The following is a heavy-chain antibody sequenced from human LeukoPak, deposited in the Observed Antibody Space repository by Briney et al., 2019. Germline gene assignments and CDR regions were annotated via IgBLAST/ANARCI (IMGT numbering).Heavy chain of an antibody. CDR2: IYSGGSP. J-gene: IGHJ6*03. CDR1: GFTVSSIY. V-gene: IGHV3-66*02. Sequence: GGSLRLSCAASGFTVSSIYMSWVRQAPGKGLEWVSVIYSGGSPYYADSVKDRFTISRDNSKNTLYLQMNSLRAEDTAVYYCARGMTSHYYYYYMDVWGKGTTVTVSS. D-gene: IGHD2-21*02. CDR3: ARGMTSHYYYYYMDV.